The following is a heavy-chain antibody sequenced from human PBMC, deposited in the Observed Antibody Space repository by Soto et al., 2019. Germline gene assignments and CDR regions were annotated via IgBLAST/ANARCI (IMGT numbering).Heavy chain of an antibody. CDR2: IYNSGNT. CDR3: ARGDFTMFRGAASH. V-gene: IGHV4-30-4*01. D-gene: IGHD3-10*01. CDR1: GASISSCVYY. Sequence: QVQLQESGPGLVKPSQPLSLTCTVSGASISSCVYYWSWIRQPPGKGLEWIGYIYNSGNTYYTLYLESRGTISRDPSMSHFSLNLSSVTAADTEGYFCARGDFTMFRGAASHWGQGTLVTVSS. J-gene: IGHJ4*02.